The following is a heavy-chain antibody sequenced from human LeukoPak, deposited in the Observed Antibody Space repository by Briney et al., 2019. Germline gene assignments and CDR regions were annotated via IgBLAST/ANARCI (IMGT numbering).Heavy chain of an antibody. V-gene: IGHV4-30-4*01. CDR3: ARGLTGYYPFDY. CDR1: GGSISSGDYY. Sequence: SETPSLTCTVSGGSISSGDYYWSWIRQPPGKGLEWIGYIYHSGSTYYNPSLKSRVTISVDTSKNQFSLKLSSVTAADTAVYYCARGLTGYYPFDYWGQGTLVTVSS. J-gene: IGHJ4*02. CDR2: IYHSGST. D-gene: IGHD3-9*01.